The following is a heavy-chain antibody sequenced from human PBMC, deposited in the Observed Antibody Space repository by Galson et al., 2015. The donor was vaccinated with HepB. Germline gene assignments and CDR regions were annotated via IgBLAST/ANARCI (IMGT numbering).Heavy chain of an antibody. CDR2: INPNSGGT. CDR1: GYTFTGYY. CDR3: ARPLWFGELYAFDI. V-gene: IGHV1-2*02. J-gene: IGHJ3*02. Sequence: SVKVSCKASGYTFTGYYMHWVRRAPGQGLEWMGWINPNSGGTNYAQKFQGRVTMTRDTSISTAYMELSRLRSDDTAVFYCARPLWFGELYAFDIWGQGTMVTVSS. D-gene: IGHD3-10*01.